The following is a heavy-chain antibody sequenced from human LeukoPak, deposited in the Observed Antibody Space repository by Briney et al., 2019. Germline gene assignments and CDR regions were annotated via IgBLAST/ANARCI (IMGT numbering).Heavy chain of an antibody. CDR2: IYPGDSGT. J-gene: IGHJ4*02. D-gene: IGHD6-13*01. CDR1: GYRFISYW. Sequence: AGESLKISCKGSGYRFISYWIGWVRQMPGKGLEWIGSIYPGDSGTSYSPSFQGQVTISADKSLTTAYLQWSSLKASDTAIYYCARSYGSSCPDYWGQGTLVTVSS. CDR3: ARSYGSSCPDY. V-gene: IGHV5-51*01.